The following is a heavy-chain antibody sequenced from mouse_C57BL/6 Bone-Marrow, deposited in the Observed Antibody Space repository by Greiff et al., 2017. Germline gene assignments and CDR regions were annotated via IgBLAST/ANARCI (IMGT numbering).Heavy chain of an antibody. CDR3: ARRRDYGSSWYFYV. CDR2: IYPGGGYT. CDR1: GYTFTNYW. V-gene: IGHV1-63*01. Sequence: VQLQQSGAELVRPGTSVKMSCKASGYTFTNYWIGWAKQRPGHGLEWIGDIYPGGGYTNYNEKFKGKATLTADRASSTAYMQFSSLTSEDSAIYYCARRRDYGSSWYFYVWGTGTTFTVSS. J-gene: IGHJ1*03. D-gene: IGHD1-1*01.